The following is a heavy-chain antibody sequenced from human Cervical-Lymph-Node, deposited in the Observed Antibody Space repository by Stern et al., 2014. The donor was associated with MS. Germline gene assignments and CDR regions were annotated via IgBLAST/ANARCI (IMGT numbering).Heavy chain of an antibody. D-gene: IGHD1-1*01. J-gene: IGHJ6*02. CDR1: GYTFISYD. Sequence: VQLVQSGTELKKPGASVTISCKASGYTFISYDINWVRQAPGQGLEWMGWMNTNSGNTVFTQTFQGRVTMTRDTSINTAYMELSSLRSEDTAVYYCARRTTYQYGLDVWGQGTAVTVSS. CDR2: MNTNSGNT. V-gene: IGHV1-8*02. CDR3: ARRTTYQYGLDV.